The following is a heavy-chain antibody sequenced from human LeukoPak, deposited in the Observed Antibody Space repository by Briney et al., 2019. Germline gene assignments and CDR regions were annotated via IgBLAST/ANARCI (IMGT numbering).Heavy chain of an antibody. J-gene: IGHJ4*02. CDR1: GYTFTGYY. D-gene: IGHD1-26*01. CDR2: ISAYNGNT. Sequence: ASVKVSCKASGYTFTGYYMHWVRQAPGQGLEWMGWISAYNGNTNYAQKLQGRVTMTTDTSTSTAYMELRSLRSDDTAVYYCARDSGSRYWDYWGQGTLVTVSS. CDR3: ARDSGSRYWDY. V-gene: IGHV1-18*04.